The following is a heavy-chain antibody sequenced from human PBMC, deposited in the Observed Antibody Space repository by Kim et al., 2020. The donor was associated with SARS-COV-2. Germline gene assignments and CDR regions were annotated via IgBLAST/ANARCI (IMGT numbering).Heavy chain of an antibody. CDR3: AKLGFQLWFDY. Sequence: GGSLRLSCAASGFTFSSYAMSWVRQAPGKGLEWVSVIYSGGSSTYYADSVKGRFTISRDNSKNTLYLQMNSLRAEDTAVYYCAKLGFQLWFDYWGQGTLVTVSS. CDR2: IYSGGSST. CDR1: GFTFSSYA. D-gene: IGHD5-18*01. V-gene: IGHV3-23*03. J-gene: IGHJ4*02.